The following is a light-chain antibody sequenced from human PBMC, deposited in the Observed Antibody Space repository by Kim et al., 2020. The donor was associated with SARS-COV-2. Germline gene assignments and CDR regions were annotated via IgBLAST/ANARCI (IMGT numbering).Light chain of an antibody. Sequence: ASVKLTCTLSRGHSSNPIAWHQQQAEKGPRYLMTLNSDVSHSKGDGIPDRFSGSSSGAERYLTISGLQSDDEADYYCQTWGTGIWVFGGGTTLTVL. CDR1: RGHSSNP. CDR3: QTWGTGIWV. CDR2: LNSDVSH. V-gene: IGLV4-69*01. J-gene: IGLJ3*02.